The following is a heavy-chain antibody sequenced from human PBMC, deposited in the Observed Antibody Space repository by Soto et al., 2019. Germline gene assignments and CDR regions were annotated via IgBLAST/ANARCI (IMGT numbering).Heavy chain of an antibody. CDR2: ISYDGSNK. V-gene: IGHV3-30*18. J-gene: IGHJ4*02. D-gene: IGHD3-3*01. CDR3: AKDLAYYDFWTAMMH. CDR1: GFTFSSYG. Sequence: GGSLRLSCAASGFTFSSYGVHWVRQAPGKGLEWVAVISYDGSNKYYADSVKGRFTISRDNSKNTLYLQMNSLRAEDTAVYYCAKDLAYYDFWTAMMHWGQGTLVTVSS.